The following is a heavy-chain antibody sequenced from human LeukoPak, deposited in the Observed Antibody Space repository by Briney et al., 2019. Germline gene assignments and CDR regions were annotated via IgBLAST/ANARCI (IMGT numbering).Heavy chain of an antibody. CDR1: GFTFGSFW. V-gene: IGHV3-74*03. D-gene: IGHD1-1*01. CDR3: VKDHTGKEDK. J-gene: IGHJ4*02. Sequence: PGRSLRLSCAASGFTFGSFWVHWVRQVPGKGLVWVSRIDPYETPTTTTYADSVRGRFTISRDNAKNTLYLQMNSLRVEDTAVYYCVKDHTGKEDKWGQGTLVTVSS. CDR2: IDPYETPTTT.